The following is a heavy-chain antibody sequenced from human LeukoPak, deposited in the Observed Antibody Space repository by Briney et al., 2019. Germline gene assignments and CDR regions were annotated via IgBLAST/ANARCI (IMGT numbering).Heavy chain of an antibody. CDR3: ARDGDYGDKIETH. J-gene: IGHJ4*02. Sequence: PSETLSLTCTVSGGSISSGDYYWSWIRQPPGKGLEWIGYIYYSGSTYYNPSLKSRVTISVDTSKNQFSLKLSSVTAADTAVYYCARDGDYGDKIETHWGQGTLVTVSS. D-gene: IGHD4-17*01. V-gene: IGHV4-30-4*08. CDR1: GGSISSGDYY. CDR2: IYYSGST.